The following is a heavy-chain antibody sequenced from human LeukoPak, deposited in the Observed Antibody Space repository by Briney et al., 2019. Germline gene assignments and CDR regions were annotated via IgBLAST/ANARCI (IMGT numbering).Heavy chain of an antibody. V-gene: IGHV3-15*01. J-gene: IGHJ4*02. CDR1: GFTFSNTW. Sequence: GGSLSLSCAASGFTFSNTWMNWVRQAPGKGLEWVGRIQSKTDGGTTEYAAPVKGRFTISRDDSKTTLYLQMNSLKTEDTAVYYCATLTVRGVINIWGQGTLVTVSS. D-gene: IGHD3-10*01. CDR2: IQSKTDGGTT. CDR3: ATLTVRGVINI.